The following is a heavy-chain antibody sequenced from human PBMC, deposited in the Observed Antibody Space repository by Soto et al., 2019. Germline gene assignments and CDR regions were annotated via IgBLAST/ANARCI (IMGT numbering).Heavy chain of an antibody. J-gene: IGHJ4*02. V-gene: IGHV4-61*01. Sequence: PSETLSLTCTVPGGSVSSGSYYWSWIRQPPGKGLEWIGYIYYSGSTNYNPSLKSRVTISVDTSKNQFSLKLSSVTAADTAVYYCARAGSLYSSGWFYYFDYWGQGTLVTVSS. D-gene: IGHD6-19*01. CDR2: IYYSGST. CDR1: GGSVSSGSYY. CDR3: ARAGSLYSSGWFYYFDY.